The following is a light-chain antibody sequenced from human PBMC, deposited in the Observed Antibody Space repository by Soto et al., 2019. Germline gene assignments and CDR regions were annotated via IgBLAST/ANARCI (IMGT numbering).Light chain of an antibody. CDR1: QDISKN. V-gene: IGKV1-12*01. Sequence: DIQMTQSPSSLSASVGARVTITCRASQDISKNLAWYQQIPGKAPKLLIFAASTLQSGFPSRFNASGSGTSFMLTVGGRQPEDAATYYCQQTKGFPLTFGGGTKVEIK. CDR2: AAS. J-gene: IGKJ4*01. CDR3: QQTKGFPLT.